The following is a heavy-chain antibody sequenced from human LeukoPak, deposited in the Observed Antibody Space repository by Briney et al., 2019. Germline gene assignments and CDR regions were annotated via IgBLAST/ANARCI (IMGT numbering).Heavy chain of an antibody. CDR3: AKDTAIVATIRIDY. J-gene: IGHJ4*02. V-gene: IGHV3-11*01. D-gene: IGHD5-12*01. Sequence: GGSLRLSCAASGFTFSDYYMSWIRQAPGKGLEWVSYISSSGSTIYYADSVKGRFTISRDNAKNSLYLQMNSLRAEDTALYYCAKDTAIVATIRIDYWGQGTLVTVSS. CDR1: GFTFSDYY. CDR2: ISSSGSTI.